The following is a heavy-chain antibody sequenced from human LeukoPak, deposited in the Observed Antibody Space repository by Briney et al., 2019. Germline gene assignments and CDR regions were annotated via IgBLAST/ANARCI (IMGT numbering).Heavy chain of an antibody. CDR3: ARVSGSCFDY. D-gene: IGHD1-26*01. J-gene: IGHJ4*02. CDR2: IYYSGST. V-gene: IGHV4-4*02. Sequence: SETLSLTCAVSGGSISSSDWWSWVRQPPGKGLEWLGQIYYSGSTNYNPSLKSRVTISVDKSKNQFSLKLSSVTAADTAVYYCARVSGSCFDYWGQGTLATVSS. CDR1: GGSISSSDW.